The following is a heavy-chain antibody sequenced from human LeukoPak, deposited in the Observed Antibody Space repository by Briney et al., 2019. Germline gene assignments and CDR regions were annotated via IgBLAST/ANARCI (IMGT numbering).Heavy chain of an antibody. Sequence: ASVKVSCTASGYTFTSYDINWVRQATGQGLEWMGWMNPNSGNTGYAQKFQGRVTMTRNTSISTAYMELSSLRSGDTAVYYCARFAIVVVPAARGGRRDYYYYGMDVWGQGTTVTVSS. CDR3: ARFAIVVVPAARGGRRDYYYYGMDV. J-gene: IGHJ6*02. D-gene: IGHD2-2*01. V-gene: IGHV1-8*01. CDR2: MNPNSGNT. CDR1: GYTFTSYD.